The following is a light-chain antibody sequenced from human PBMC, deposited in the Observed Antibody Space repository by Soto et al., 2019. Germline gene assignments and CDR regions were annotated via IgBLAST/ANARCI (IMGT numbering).Light chain of an antibody. CDR1: QSISNY. CDR3: QQRSNWPPALT. Sequence: EIVLTQSPATVSLSPGERATLSCRASQSISNYLAWYQQKPGQAPRLLIYDASTRATGIPARFSGSGSGTDFTLTISSLEPEDFAVYYCQQRSNWPPALTFGGGTKVEIK. CDR2: DAS. J-gene: IGKJ4*01. V-gene: IGKV3-11*01.